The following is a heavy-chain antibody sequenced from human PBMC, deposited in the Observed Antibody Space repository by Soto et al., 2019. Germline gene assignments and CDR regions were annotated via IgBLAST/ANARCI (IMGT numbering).Heavy chain of an antibody. V-gene: IGHV3-23*01. D-gene: IGHD3-10*01. Sequence: TGGSLRLSCAASGFTFSSYAMSWVRQAPGKGLEWVSAISGSGGSTYYADSVKGRFTISRDNSKNTLYLQMNSLRAEDTAVYYCAKLPDPMVRGVINAFDIWGQGTMVTVSS. CDR1: GFTFSSYA. J-gene: IGHJ3*02. CDR3: AKLPDPMVRGVINAFDI. CDR2: ISGSGGST.